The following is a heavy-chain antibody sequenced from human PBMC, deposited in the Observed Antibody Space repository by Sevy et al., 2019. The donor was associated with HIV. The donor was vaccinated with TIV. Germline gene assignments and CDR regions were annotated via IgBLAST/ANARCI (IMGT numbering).Heavy chain of an antibody. Sequence: GGSLRLSCAAPGFTFSTYAMHWVRQAPGKGLEWVAVISYDGSIKYSADSVKGRFTISRDNSKNTLYPQMNSLRPEDTAVYYCAGERTYYYDSSGSDYGYYGMDVWGQGATVTVSS. CDR3: AGERTYYYDSSGSDYGYYGMDV. D-gene: IGHD3-22*01. CDR2: ISYDGSIK. J-gene: IGHJ6*02. V-gene: IGHV3-30*04. CDR1: GFTFSTYA.